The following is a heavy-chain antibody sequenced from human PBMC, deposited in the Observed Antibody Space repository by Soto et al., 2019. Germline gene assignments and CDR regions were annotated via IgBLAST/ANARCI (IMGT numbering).Heavy chain of an antibody. CDR1: GFTVSSNY. J-gene: IGHJ4*02. Sequence: EVQLVETGGGLIQPGGSLRLSCAASGFTVSSNYMSWVRQPPGRGLEWDSVIFSDGTTYYADSLQGRFTISRDSSNNMLYLQMNSLRPDDTAVYYCTRETVPPAYHYYDSWGQGTLVTVSS. CDR3: TRETVPPAYHYYDS. CDR2: IFSDGTT. D-gene: IGHD2-2*01. V-gene: IGHV3-53*02.